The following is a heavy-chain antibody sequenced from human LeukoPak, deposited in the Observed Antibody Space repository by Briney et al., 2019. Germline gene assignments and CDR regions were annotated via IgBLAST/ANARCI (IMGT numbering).Heavy chain of an antibody. Sequence: SETLSLTCTVSGYSISSGYYWGWIRQPPGKGLEWIGSIYHSGSTYYNPSLKSRVTISVDTSKNQFSLKLSSVTAADTAVYYCARAYGSGSYYYFDYWGQGTLVTVSS. V-gene: IGHV4-38-2*02. CDR1: GYSISSGYY. D-gene: IGHD3-10*01. CDR3: ARAYGSGSYYYFDY. J-gene: IGHJ4*02. CDR2: IYHSGST.